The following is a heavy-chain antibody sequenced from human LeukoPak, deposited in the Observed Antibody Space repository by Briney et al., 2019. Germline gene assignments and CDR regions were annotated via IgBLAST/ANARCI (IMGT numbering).Heavy chain of an antibody. V-gene: IGHV4-34*01. J-gene: IGHJ4*02. CDR3: ASGLNTGFYFDY. Sequence: PSETLSLTCAVYGGSFSGYYWSWIRQPPGKGLEWIGSIYYSGSTYYNPSLKSRVTISVDTSKNQFSLKLSSVTAADTAVYYCASGLNTGFYFDYWGQGTLVTVSS. D-gene: IGHD4-17*01. CDR1: GGSFSGYY. CDR2: IYYSGST.